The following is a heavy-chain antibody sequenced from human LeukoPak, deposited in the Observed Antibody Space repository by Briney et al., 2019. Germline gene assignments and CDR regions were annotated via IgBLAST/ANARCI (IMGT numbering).Heavy chain of an antibody. CDR1: GGSISSYY. CDR3: ARLTYSSPSPDYYYYGMDV. J-gene: IGHJ6*02. CDR2: IYYSGST. V-gene: IGHV4-59*08. D-gene: IGHD4-11*01. Sequence: SETLSLTCTVSGGSISSYYWSWIRQPPGKGLEWIGYIYYSGSTNCNPSLKRRVTISVDTSNNQFSLKLSSVTAADTAVYYCARLTYSSPSPDYYYYGMDVWGQGTTVTVSS.